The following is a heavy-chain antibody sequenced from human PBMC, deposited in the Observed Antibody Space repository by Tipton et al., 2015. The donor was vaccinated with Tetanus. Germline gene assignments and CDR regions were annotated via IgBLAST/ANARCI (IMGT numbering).Heavy chain of an antibody. CDR3: ARGRQRLVPARFDL. D-gene: IGHD6-13*01. J-gene: IGHJ5*02. CDR1: DGSFSAYY. Sequence: TLSLTCDVYDGSFSAYYWTWIRQPPGKGLEWIGEINHTGSTNYNPSLRRRVTISIGTSNNQFSLKLNSVTTADSAVYYCARGRQRLVPARFDLWGQGTLVTVSS. V-gene: IGHV4-34*01. CDR2: INHTGST.